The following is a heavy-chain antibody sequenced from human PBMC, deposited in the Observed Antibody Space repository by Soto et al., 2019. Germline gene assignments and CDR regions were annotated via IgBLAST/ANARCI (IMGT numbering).Heavy chain of an antibody. Sequence: GGSLRLSCLASGFTFEFYSMSWVRQAPGKGLEWVSSMGIDTINSYKHCADSVKGRFTISRDNAKNSLFLQMNSLRVEDTGVYFCARVMGATDYWGPGTLVTVSS. J-gene: IGHJ4*02. CDR2: MGIDTINSYK. CDR1: GFTFEFYS. D-gene: IGHD1-26*01. V-gene: IGHV3-21*06. CDR3: ARVMGATDY.